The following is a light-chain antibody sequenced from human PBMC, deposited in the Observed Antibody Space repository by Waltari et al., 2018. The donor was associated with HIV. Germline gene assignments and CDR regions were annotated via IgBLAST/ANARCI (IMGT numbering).Light chain of an antibody. CDR1: SSNIGSHF. V-gene: IGLV1-44*01. J-gene: IGLJ1*01. CDR3: ASWDDSLNGYV. Sequence: QSVLTQPPSTSATPGQRVTILCSGASSNIGSHFVSWYQQLPGGTPKLLIYHSDRRPSGVPDRFSGSESGTSASLAISGLQSEDEADYYCASWDDSLNGYVFGTGTKVTVL. CDR2: HSD.